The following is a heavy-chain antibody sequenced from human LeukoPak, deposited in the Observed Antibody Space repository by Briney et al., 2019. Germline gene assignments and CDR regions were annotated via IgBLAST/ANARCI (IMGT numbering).Heavy chain of an antibody. CDR2: INPNSGGT. D-gene: IGHD4/OR15-4a*01. CDR1: GYTFTDYY. Sequence: GASVKVSCKASGYTFTDYYMHWVRQAPGQGLEWMGWINPNSGGTNYAQKFQGRVTMTRDTSISTAYMELSRLRSDDTAVCYCARGLYAIANYVEDAFEIWGQGTMVTVSS. CDR3: ARGLYAIANYVEDAFEI. V-gene: IGHV1-2*02. J-gene: IGHJ3*02.